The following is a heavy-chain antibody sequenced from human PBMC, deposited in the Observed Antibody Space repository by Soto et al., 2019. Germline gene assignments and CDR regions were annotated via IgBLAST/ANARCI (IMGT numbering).Heavy chain of an antibody. D-gene: IGHD4-17*01. V-gene: IGHV4-59*01. Sequence: SETLSLTCTGSGGSISSYYWSWIRQPPGKGLEWIGYIYYSGSTNYNPSLKSRVTISVDTSKNQFSLKLSSVTAADTAVYYCARGTVTKRFDYWGQGTLVTVS. CDR1: GGSISSYY. CDR3: ARGTVTKRFDY. CDR2: IYYSGST. J-gene: IGHJ4*02.